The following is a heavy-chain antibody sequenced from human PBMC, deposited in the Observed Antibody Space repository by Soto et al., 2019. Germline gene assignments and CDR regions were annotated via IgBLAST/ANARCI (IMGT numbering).Heavy chain of an antibody. CDR3: ARVRSWISLSSAFDI. V-gene: IGHV1-2*02. Sequence: ASVKVSCNASGYPFSGSYMHWVRQAPGQGLEWMGWKNPNSGGTNYAQKFQGRDTMTRDTSISTAYMELSRLRSDDTVVYYCARVRSWISLSSAFDIWGQVPMVTVSS. D-gene: IGHD3-10*01. CDR1: GYPFSGSY. CDR2: KNPNSGGT. J-gene: IGHJ3*02.